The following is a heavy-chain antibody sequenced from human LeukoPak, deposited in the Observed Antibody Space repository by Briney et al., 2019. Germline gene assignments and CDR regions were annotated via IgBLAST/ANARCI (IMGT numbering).Heavy chain of an antibody. Sequence: GGSLRLSCAASGFTFSSYEMNWVRQAPGKGLEWVSYISSGGSTIYYADSVKGRFTISRDNAKNSLYLQMNSLRAEDTTVYYCAELGITMIGGVWGKGTTVTISS. J-gene: IGHJ6*04. CDR2: ISSGGSTI. D-gene: IGHD3-10*02. CDR3: AELGITMIGGV. CDR1: GFTFSSYE. V-gene: IGHV3-48*03.